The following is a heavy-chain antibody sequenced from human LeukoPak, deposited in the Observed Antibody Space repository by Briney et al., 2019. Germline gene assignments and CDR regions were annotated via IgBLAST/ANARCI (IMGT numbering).Heavy chain of an antibody. J-gene: IGHJ3*02. Sequence: NTSETLSLTCAVYGGPFSGYYWSWIRQPPGKGLEWVGEINHSGSTNYNPSLKSRVTISVDKSKNQFSLKLSSVTAADTAVYYCARGWHDNGAHSPAFDIWGQGTMVTVSS. CDR3: ARGWHDNGAHSPAFDI. CDR2: INHSGST. V-gene: IGHV4-34*01. D-gene: IGHD4-17*01. CDR1: GGPFSGYY.